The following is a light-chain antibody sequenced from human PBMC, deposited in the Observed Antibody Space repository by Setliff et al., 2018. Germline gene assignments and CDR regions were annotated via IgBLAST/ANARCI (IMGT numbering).Light chain of an antibody. V-gene: IGLV2-8*01. CDR2: EVT. Sequence: QSALTQPAAVSGSPGQSITISCAGTNSDVGGYNYVSWYQQHPNKAPKLMIYEVTKRPPGVPARFSGSNSGNTASLTVSGLQAEDEADYYCSSYAGGSNFVFGTGTKVTVL. CDR3: SSYAGGSNFV. J-gene: IGLJ1*01. CDR1: NSDVGGYNY.